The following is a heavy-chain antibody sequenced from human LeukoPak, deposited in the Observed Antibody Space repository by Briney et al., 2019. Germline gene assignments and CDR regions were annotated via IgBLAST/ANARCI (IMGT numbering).Heavy chain of an antibody. CDR3: ASPSCDSTSCYGWFDP. J-gene: IGHJ5*02. D-gene: IGHD2-2*01. V-gene: IGHV1-2*02. CDR1: GYTFTDYY. Sequence: ASVKVSCKASGYTFTDYYMHWVRQAPGQGLEWMGWINPNSGGTNYAQKFQGRVTMTRDTSISTAYMELSRLRSDDTAVYYCASPSCDSTSCYGWFDPWGQGTLVTVSS. CDR2: INPNSGGT.